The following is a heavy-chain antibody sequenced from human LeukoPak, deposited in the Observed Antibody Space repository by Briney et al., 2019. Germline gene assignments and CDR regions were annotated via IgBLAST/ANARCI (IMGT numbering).Heavy chain of an antibody. Sequence: ASVKVSCKASGYTFTSYYMHWVRQAPGQGLEWMGIINPSGGSTSYAQKFQGRVTMTRDTSTSTVYMELSSLRSEDTAVYCCARPPDYGDYESYYFDYWGQGTLVTVS. CDR2: INPSGGST. D-gene: IGHD4-17*01. V-gene: IGHV1-46*01. J-gene: IGHJ4*02. CDR3: ARPPDYGDYESYYFDY. CDR1: GYTFTSYY.